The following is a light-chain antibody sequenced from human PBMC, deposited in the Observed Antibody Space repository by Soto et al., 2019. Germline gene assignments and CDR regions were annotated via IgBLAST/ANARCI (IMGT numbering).Light chain of an antibody. V-gene: IGKV1-5*03. J-gene: IGKJ1*01. CDR3: QQYDTFST. Sequence: DIKMTQSPSTLSASVGDRVTITCRASQSISSWSAWYQQKPGKAPKLLIYNASNLESGVPSRFSGSGSGTEFTLTISSLQPDDFATYYCQQYDTFSTFGQGTKVDIK. CDR1: QSISSW. CDR2: NAS.